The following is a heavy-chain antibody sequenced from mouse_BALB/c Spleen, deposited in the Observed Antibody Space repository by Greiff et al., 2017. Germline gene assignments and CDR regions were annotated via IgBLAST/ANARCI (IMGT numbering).Heavy chain of an antibody. J-gene: IGHJ3*01. Sequence: EVHLVESGGGLVQPGGSLKLSCAASGFTFSSYTMSWVRQTPEKRLEWVAYISNGGGSTYYPDTVKGRFTISRDNAKNTLYLQMSSLKSEDTAMYYCARQDMFAYWGQGTLVTVSA. CDR2: ISNGGGST. CDR1: GFTFSSYT. V-gene: IGHV5-12-2*01. CDR3: ARQDMFAY. D-gene: IGHD3-2*01.